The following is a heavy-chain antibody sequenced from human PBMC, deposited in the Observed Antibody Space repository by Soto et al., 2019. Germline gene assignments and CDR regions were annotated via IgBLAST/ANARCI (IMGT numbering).Heavy chain of an antibody. J-gene: IGHJ4*02. Sequence: SDTLSLTCAVYGGSFSGYYWSWIRQPPGKGLEWIGEINHSGSTKYNPSLKSRVTISVDTSKNQFSLKLISVTAADTAVYYCARGDILTGYSYWGQGTLVNVSS. D-gene: IGHD3-9*01. V-gene: IGHV4-34*01. CDR2: INHSGST. CDR1: GGSFSGYY. CDR3: ARGDILTGYSY.